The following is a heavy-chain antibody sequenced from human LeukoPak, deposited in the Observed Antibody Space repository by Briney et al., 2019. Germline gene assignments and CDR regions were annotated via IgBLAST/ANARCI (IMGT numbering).Heavy chain of an antibody. V-gene: IGHV3-48*04. J-gene: IGHJ6*02. CDR1: GFTFSNYK. CDR3: AKDTGDYYYYGMDV. CDR2: ISSSSSTM. D-gene: IGHD7-27*01. Sequence: TGGSLRLSCEASGFTFSNYKMNWVRQAPGKGLEWVAYISSSSSTMFYADSVKGRFTISRDNAKNSLYLQMNSLRAEDTALYYCAKDTGDYYYYGMDVWGQGTTVTVSS.